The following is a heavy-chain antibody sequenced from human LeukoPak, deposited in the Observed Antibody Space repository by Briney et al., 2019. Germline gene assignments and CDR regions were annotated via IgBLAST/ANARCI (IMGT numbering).Heavy chain of an antibody. CDR3: ARDAPPGIAVAGINY. Sequence: PGGSLRLSCAASGFTLSDYTMNWVRQTPGKGLEWVSSISRSSSYIYYADSVKGRFTISRDNANNSLYLHMDNLRAEDTAVYYCARDAPPGIAVAGINYWGQGTLVTVSS. V-gene: IGHV3-21*01. J-gene: IGHJ4*02. CDR2: ISRSSSYI. D-gene: IGHD6-19*01. CDR1: GFTLSDYT.